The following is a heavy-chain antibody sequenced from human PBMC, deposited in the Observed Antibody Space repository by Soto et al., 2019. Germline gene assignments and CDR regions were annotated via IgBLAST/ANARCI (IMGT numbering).Heavy chain of an antibody. CDR1: GDSVSSIRAA. Sequence: QVQLQQSGPGLVKPSQTLSLTCAISGDSVSSIRAAWNWIRPSPSRGLEWLGRTYYRSKWYNDYPVSVKSRVNIIADTSKNQFSLQMNSVTLEDTAVYFCASSRATDAFHIWGQGTMVTVSS. J-gene: IGHJ3*02. CDR3: ASSRATDAFHI. CDR2: TYYRSKWYN. V-gene: IGHV6-1*01.